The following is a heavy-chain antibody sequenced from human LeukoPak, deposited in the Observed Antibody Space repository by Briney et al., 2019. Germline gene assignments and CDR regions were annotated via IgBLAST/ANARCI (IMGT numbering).Heavy chain of an antibody. Sequence: GGSLRLSRAASGFTFRDYAMNWVRQAPGRGLEWVSGISGSGGSTYYADSVKGRFTISRDNSKNTLYLQMNRLRVEDTAVYYWAKDDLLLQPRCFDYWGQGTLVTVSS. J-gene: IGHJ4*02. V-gene: IGHV3-23*01. D-gene: IGHD3-22*01. CDR3: AKDDLLLQPRCFDY. CDR2: ISGSGGST. CDR1: GFTFRDYA.